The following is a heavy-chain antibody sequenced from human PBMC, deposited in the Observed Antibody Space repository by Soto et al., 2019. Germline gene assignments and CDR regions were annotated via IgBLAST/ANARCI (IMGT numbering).Heavy chain of an antibody. CDR1: GFTLRTYP. Sequence: QVRLVESGGGVVQPGGSLRLSCAASGFTLRTYPMHWLRQTPGKGLEWLTVLSFDGKVKHYADAVGGRFTISRDISENTLYLQMNSLRGEDKAVYYCARDPLRGSPDYFDHWGQGTLVTVSS. CDR2: LSFDGKVK. J-gene: IGHJ4*02. D-gene: IGHD1-1*01. CDR3: ARDPLRGSPDYFDH. V-gene: IGHV3-30*04.